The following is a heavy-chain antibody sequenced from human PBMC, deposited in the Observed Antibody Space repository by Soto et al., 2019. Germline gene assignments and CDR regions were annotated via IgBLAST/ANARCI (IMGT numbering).Heavy chain of an antibody. CDR1: GYTFTSYA. V-gene: IGHV1-3*01. CDR3: ARDGSGSHYYYYSYGMDV. J-gene: IGHJ6*02. CDR2: INAGNGNT. D-gene: IGHD3-10*01. Sequence: ASVKVSCKASGYTFTSYAMHWVRQAPGQRLEWMGWINAGNGNTKYSQKFQGRVTITRDTSASTAYMELSSLRSEDTAVYYCARDGSGSHYYYYSYGMDVWGQGTTVTVSS.